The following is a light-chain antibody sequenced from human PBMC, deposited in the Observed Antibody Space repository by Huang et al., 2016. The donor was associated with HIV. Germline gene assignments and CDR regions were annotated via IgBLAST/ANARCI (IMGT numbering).Light chain of an antibody. Sequence: EIVLTQSPATLSLSPGQRATLSCRAALSVSRELAWYQQKPGKAPRLLIYDAANRAPGVPARFSGSGSGTDFTLTISSLEPEDFAVYYCQQRSHWPITFGQGTRLEIK. CDR2: DAA. CDR1: LSVSRE. J-gene: IGKJ5*01. V-gene: IGKV3-11*01. CDR3: QQRSHWPIT.